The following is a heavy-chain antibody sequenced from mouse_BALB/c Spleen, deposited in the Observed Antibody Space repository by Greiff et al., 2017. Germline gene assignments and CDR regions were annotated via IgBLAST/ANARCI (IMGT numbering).Heavy chain of an antibody. CDR3: ADYYGSSPYYFDY. Sequence: EVKLVESGAELVKPGASVKLSCTASGFNIKDTYMHWVKQRPEQGLEWIGRIDPANGNTKYDPKFQGKATITADTSSNTAYLQLSSLTSEDTAVYYCADYYGSSPYYFDYWGQGTTLTVSS. D-gene: IGHD1-1*01. CDR2: IDPANGNT. J-gene: IGHJ2*01. V-gene: IGHV14-3*02. CDR1: GFNIKDTY.